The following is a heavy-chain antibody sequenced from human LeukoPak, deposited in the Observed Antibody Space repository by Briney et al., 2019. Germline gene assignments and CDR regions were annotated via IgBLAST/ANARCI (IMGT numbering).Heavy chain of an antibody. J-gene: IGHJ3*02. CDR2: VHCRGTT. V-gene: IGHV4-59*11. Sequence: PSETMSLTCTVSGASLSGHYWNWIRQSPGQGREWVAYVHCRGTTDSNPSPRSRVTASADTSKNQFSLKMTSVTAADTAVYYCARGRVVRGGLEAYAFDIWGQGTMVTVSS. CDR3: ARGRVVRGGLEAYAFDI. CDR1: GASLSGHY. D-gene: IGHD6-6*01.